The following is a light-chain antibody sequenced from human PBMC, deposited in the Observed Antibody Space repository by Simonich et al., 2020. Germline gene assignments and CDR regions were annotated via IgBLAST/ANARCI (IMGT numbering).Light chain of an antibody. Sequence: QSALTPPASVSGSPGQSITISCTGTSSDFGGYNYVSWYQQHPGKAPKLMIYDVSKRPSGVSNRVSGSKSGNTASLTISGLQAEDEADYYCSSYTSSSTLVFGGGTKLTVL. CDR3: SSYTSSSTLV. V-gene: IGLV2-14*01. CDR2: DVS. CDR1: SSDFGGYNY. J-gene: IGLJ3*02.